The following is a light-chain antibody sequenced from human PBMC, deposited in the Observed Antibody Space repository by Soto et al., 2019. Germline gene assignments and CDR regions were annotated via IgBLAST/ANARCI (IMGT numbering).Light chain of an antibody. CDR3: MQPLDLPVT. CDR1: QSLLHTNAHNY. Sequence: ETVMTQFPLSLSVTPGEPASISCRSSQSLLHTNAHNYLDWYLQKSGQSPQLLIYWGSIRASGVPDRFGGSGSGTDFTLRISRVEAEDVGVYYCMQPLDLPVTFGQGTRLEIK. V-gene: IGKV2-28*01. CDR2: WGS. J-gene: IGKJ5*01.